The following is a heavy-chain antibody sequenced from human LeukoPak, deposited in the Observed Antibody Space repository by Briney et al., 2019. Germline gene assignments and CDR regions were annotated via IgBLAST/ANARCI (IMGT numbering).Heavy chain of an antibody. J-gene: IGHJ6*02. CDR1: GFTFSRYY. V-gene: IGHV3-23*01. CDR3: AKIVVPAAFYFYGMDV. D-gene: IGHD2-2*01. Sequence: PGGSLRLSCAASGFTFSRYYVAWVRQTPGKGLEWVSGISGNGLKTFYADSVKGRFTISRDNSKKTVDLEMNNLRVGDSAIFYCAKIVVPAAFYFYGMDVWGPGTTVTVSS. CDR2: ISGNGLKT.